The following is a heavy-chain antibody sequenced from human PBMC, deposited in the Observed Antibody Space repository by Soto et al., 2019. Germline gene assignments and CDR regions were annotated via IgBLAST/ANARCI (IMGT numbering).Heavy chain of an antibody. CDR2: ISGSGDGT. CDR3: AGPGYSSQDY. V-gene: IGHV3-23*01. Sequence: LRLSCSASGFTFSSFALSWVRQAPGKGLEWVSAISGSGDGTDYAASVKGRFTISRDNSKNTLYLQMNSLRAEDTAVYYCAGPGYSSQDYWGQGALVTVSS. J-gene: IGHJ4*02. D-gene: IGHD5-18*01. CDR1: GFTFSSFA.